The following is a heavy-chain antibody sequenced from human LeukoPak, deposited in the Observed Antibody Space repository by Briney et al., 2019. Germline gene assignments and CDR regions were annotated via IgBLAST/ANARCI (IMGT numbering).Heavy chain of an antibody. Sequence: ASVKVSCKASGYTFTSYGISWVRQAPGQGLEWMGWISAYNGNTNYAQKLQGRVTMTTDTSTSTAYMELRSLRSDDTAVYYCARGFYYYDSRIEYYFDYWGQGTLVTVSS. J-gene: IGHJ4*02. CDR3: ARGFYYYDSRIEYYFDY. V-gene: IGHV1-18*01. CDR2: ISAYNGNT. CDR1: GYTFTSYG. D-gene: IGHD3-22*01.